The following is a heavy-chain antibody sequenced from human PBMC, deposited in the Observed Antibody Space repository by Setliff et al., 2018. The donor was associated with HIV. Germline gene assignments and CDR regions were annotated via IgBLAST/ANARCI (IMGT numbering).Heavy chain of an antibody. J-gene: IGHJ3*02. CDR1: GDTFNKYA. D-gene: IGHD6-19*01. V-gene: IGHV1-69*10. CDR2: IILFLDIT. CDR3: AREAGAERLAGDSSGWSDAVDI. Sequence: GASVKVSCKVSGDTFNKYAISWVRQAPGQGLEWMGGIILFLDITNYAPRFQDRLTIDADKFTRTGYMQLSSLRSEDTAVYYCAREAGAERLAGDSSGWSDAVDIWGQGTMVTVSS.